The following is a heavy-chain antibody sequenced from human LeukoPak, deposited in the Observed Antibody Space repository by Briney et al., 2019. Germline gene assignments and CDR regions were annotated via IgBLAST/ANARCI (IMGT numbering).Heavy chain of an antibody. Sequence: GGSLSLSCAASVFTLRRYPVIWLPQAPGEGLEGVSDISGSGAGTYYADSVKGRFTISRDNSKNTLYLQINCLRAEDTAVYYCAKDRQEVGGGLTHDYWGQGTLVTVSS. CDR2: ISGSGAGT. J-gene: IGHJ4*02. CDR1: VFTLRRYP. D-gene: IGHD1-26*01. V-gene: IGHV3-23*01. CDR3: AKDRQEVGGGLTHDY.